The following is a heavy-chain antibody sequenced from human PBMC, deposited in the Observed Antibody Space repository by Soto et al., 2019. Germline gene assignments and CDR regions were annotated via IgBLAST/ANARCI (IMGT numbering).Heavy chain of an antibody. D-gene: IGHD2-21*02. Sequence: SETLSLTCTVSGGSISSSSYFWGWIRQPPGKGLEWIGSIYYSGSTYYNPSLKSRVTVSVDTSKNQFSLKLSSVTAADKAVYYCARHPSDFWFDPWGQGTLVTSPQ. CDR3: ARHPSDFWFDP. V-gene: IGHV4-39*01. CDR2: IYYSGST. J-gene: IGHJ5*02. CDR1: GGSISSSSYF.